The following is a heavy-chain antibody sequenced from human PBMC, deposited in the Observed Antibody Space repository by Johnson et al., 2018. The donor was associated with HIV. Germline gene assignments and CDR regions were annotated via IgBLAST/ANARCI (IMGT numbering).Heavy chain of an antibody. Sequence: VQLVESGGGLVQPGGSLRLSCVASGFTFTSYDMHWVRQATGEGLDWISAIGTAGDTLYPGSVKGRFTISRDNAKNSLYLQMNSLSPGETAVYYCVRDWRGDSSGYYYFFSVDIWGQGTMVTVSS. CDR3: VRDWRGDSSGYYYFFSVDI. J-gene: IGHJ3*02. V-gene: IGHV3-13*01. CDR2: IGTAGDT. D-gene: IGHD3-22*01. CDR1: GFTFTSYD.